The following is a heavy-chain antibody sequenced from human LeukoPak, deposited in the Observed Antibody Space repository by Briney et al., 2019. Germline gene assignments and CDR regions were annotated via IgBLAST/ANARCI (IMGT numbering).Heavy chain of an antibody. Sequence: GGSLRLSCAASGFTFSSYSMNWVRQAPGKGLEWVSSISSTSSYIYYADSVKGRFTISTDNAKNSLYLQMSSLRAEDTAVYYCARGSGGQQLIRGYYYMDVWGKGTTVTVSS. CDR3: ARGSGGQQLIRGYYYMDV. V-gene: IGHV3-21*01. J-gene: IGHJ6*03. CDR1: GFTFSSYS. D-gene: IGHD6-6*01. CDR2: ISSTSSYI.